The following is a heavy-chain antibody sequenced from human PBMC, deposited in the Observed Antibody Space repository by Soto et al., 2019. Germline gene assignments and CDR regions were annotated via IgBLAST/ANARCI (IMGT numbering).Heavy chain of an antibody. CDR1: GFTFSSYW. J-gene: IGHJ5*02. Sequence: GGSLRLSCAASGFTFSSYWMSWVRQAPGKGLEWVANIKQDGSEKYYVDSVKGRFTISRDNSKNSLYLQMNSLRAEDTAVYYCARDAYSSGWYGWFDPWGQGTLVTVSS. D-gene: IGHD6-19*01. CDR3: ARDAYSSGWYGWFDP. CDR2: IKQDGSEK. V-gene: IGHV3-7*03.